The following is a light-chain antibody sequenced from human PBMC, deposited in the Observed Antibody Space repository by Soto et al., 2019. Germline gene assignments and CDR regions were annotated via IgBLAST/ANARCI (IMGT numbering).Light chain of an antibody. CDR2: EVS. Sequence: QSALTQPASVSGSPGQSITISCTGTSSDVGGYNYVSWYQQHPGKAPKLMIYEVSNRPSGVSNRFSSSKSGNTASLTISGLQAEDEADYYCSSYTSSSTHVVFGGWTKLTVL. CDR3: SSYTSSSTHVV. J-gene: IGLJ2*01. CDR1: SSDVGGYNY. V-gene: IGLV2-14*01.